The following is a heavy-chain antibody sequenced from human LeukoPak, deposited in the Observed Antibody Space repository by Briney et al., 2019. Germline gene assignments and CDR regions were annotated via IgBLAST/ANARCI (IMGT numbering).Heavy chain of an antibody. CDR2: IIPIFSTA. Sequence: VASVKASCKASGCTFSSYAISWVRQAPGQGLEWVGGIIPIFSTANYAQKFQGRVTITTDESTSTAYMELSSLRSEDTAVYYCARGPYSSGWDYWGQGTLVTVSS. CDR1: GCTFSSYA. J-gene: IGHJ4*02. V-gene: IGHV1-69*05. CDR3: ARGPYSSGWDY. D-gene: IGHD6-19*01.